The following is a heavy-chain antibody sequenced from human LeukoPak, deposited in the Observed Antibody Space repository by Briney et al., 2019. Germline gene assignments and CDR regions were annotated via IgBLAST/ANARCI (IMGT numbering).Heavy chain of an antibody. V-gene: IGHV4-34*01. CDR2: INHSGST. CDR3: ARTPLYSSSFFDY. J-gene: IGHJ4*02. Sequence: PGGSLRLSCAASGFTFRRYWMSWVRQPPGKGLEWIGEINHSGSTNYNPSLKSRVTISVDTSKNQFSLKLSSVTAADTAVYYCARTPLYSSSFFDYWGQGTLVTVSS. D-gene: IGHD6-13*01. CDR1: GFTFRRYW.